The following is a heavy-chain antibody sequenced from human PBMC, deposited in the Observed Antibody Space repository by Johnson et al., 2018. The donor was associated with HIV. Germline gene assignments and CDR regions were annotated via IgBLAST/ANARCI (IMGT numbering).Heavy chain of an antibody. CDR3: ARAGSSSDDAFDI. J-gene: IGHJ3*02. Sequence: VQLVESGGGLIQPGGSLRLSCAASGFTFSSYAMNWVRQAPGKGLEWVSVIYSGGSTYYADSVKGRFTISRDNSKNTLYLQMNSLRAEDTAVYYCARAGSSSDDAFDIWGQGKMVTVSS. V-gene: IGHV3-66*01. CDR1: GFTFSSYA. D-gene: IGHD6-6*01. CDR2: IYSGGST.